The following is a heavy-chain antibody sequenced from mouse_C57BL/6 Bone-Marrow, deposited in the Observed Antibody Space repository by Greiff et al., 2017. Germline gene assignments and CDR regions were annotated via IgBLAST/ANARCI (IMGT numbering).Heavy chain of an antibody. D-gene: IGHD2-4*01. CDR1: GFSLTSYG. V-gene: IGHV2-3*01. Sequence: VQLQQSGPGLVAPSQSLSITCTVSGFSLTSYGVSWVRQPPGKGLEWLGVIWGDGSTNYHSALISRLSISKDNSKSQVLLKLNSLRTDETDTSCWDKRGSDYDGGYDNAMDYWGQGTSVTVSS. CDR2: IWGDGST. CDR3: DKRGSDYDGGYDNAMDY. J-gene: IGHJ4*01.